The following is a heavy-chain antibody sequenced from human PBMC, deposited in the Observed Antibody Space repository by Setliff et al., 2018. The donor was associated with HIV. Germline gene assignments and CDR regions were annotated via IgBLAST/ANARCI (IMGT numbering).Heavy chain of an antibody. V-gene: IGHV4-39*01. CDR2: IYYSGST. D-gene: IGHD3-3*01. CDR3: ASLTTDRFLEWLFVY. Sequence: SETLSLTCTVSGGSISSSSYYWGWIRQPPGKGLEWSGSIYYSGSTYYNPSLKTRVTISVDTSKNQFSLKLSSVTAADTAVYYCASLTTDRFLEWLFVYWGQGTLVTVSS. CDR1: GGSISSSSYY. J-gene: IGHJ4*02.